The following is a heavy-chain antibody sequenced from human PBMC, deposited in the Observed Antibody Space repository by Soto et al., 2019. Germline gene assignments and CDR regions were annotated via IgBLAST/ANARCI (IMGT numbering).Heavy chain of an antibody. CDR3: SKSPTVISTYFDY. J-gene: IGHJ4*02. V-gene: IGHV3-23*01. CDR1: GFTFSSYA. Sequence: GGSLRLSCVASGFTFSSYALNWVRQAPGRGLEWVSAISGSGGTTYYADSVKGRLTISRDNSKNTLFLQMNSLRAEDAAIYYCSKSPTVISTYFDYWGQGRLVTVSS. D-gene: IGHD3-22*01. CDR2: ISGSGGTT.